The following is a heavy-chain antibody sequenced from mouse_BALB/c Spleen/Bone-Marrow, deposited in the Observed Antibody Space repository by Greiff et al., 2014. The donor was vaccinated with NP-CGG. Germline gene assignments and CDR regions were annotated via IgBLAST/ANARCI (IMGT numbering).Heavy chain of an antibody. CDR3: ARGNYGNYVDYFDY. J-gene: IGHJ2*01. D-gene: IGHD2-1*01. CDR1: GFTYSSYG. CDR2: INSNGGST. Sequence: EVQLVESGGGLVQPGGSPKLSCAASGFTYSSYGMSWVRQTPDKRLELVASINSNGGSTYYPDSVKGRFTISRDNAKNTLSLQMSSLKSEDTAMYYCARGNYGNYVDYFDYWGQGTTLTVSS. V-gene: IGHV5-6-3*01.